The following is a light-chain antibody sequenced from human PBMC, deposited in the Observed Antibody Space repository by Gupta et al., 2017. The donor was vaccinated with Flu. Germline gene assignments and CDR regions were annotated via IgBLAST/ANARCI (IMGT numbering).Light chain of an antibody. J-gene: IGLJ3*02. CDR2: GNS. V-gene: IGLV1-40*01. CDR3: QSYESSLSGSV. Sequence: QSVLTQPPSLSAAPGQRVTLSCAGSMSNIGAGYDLHWYQQLPGTARKLLIYGNSNRPSGVPDRFSGSKSGTSASLAITGLQAEDEADYYCQSYESSLSGSVFGGGTKLTVL. CDR1: MSNIGAGYD.